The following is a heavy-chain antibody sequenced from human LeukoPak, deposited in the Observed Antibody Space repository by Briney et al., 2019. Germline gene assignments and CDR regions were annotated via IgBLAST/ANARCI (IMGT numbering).Heavy chain of an antibody. V-gene: IGHV4-61*01. D-gene: IGHD2-15*01. CDR3: ARVEGSCRGAGCYPFSFDD. J-gene: IGHJ4*02. CDR1: GGSVSSGSNY. CDR2: TFYIGAT. Sequence: SETLSLTCTVSGGSVSSGSNYWSWIRRPQGKGLVWIGYTFYIGATTNNPSPNSRVTISLDTSKNQFSLNLSSVTATDTAAYYCARVEGSCRGAGCYPFSFDDWGQGNLVTVSS.